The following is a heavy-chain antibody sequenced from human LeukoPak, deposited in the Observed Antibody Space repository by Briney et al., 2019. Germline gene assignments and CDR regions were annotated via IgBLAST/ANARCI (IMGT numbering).Heavy chain of an antibody. Sequence: PGGSLRLSCAASGFTLSSYGMHWVRQAPGKGLEWVAVISYDGSNKYYADSVKGRFTISRDNSKNTLYLQMNSLRAEDTAVYYCAKYYDTEYYYYGMDVWGQGTTVTVSS. CDR3: AKYYDTEYYYYGMDV. J-gene: IGHJ6*02. V-gene: IGHV3-30*18. CDR2: ISYDGSNK. CDR1: GFTLSSYG. D-gene: IGHD3-22*01.